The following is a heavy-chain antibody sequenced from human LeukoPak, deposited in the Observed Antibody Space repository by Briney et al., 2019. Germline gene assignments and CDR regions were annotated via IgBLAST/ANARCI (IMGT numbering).Heavy chain of an antibody. V-gene: IGHV3-30*04. J-gene: IGHJ4*02. CDR3: ARDLATVTYNFDY. D-gene: IGHD4-17*01. CDR1: GLTFSNYD. CDR2: ISYAGNNK. Sequence: GGSLRLSCAASGLTFSNYDMHWVRQAPGKGLEWVAVISYAGNNKYYADSVKGRFTISRDNSKNTLFLQMNSLRAEDTAVYYCARDLATVTYNFDYWGQGTLVTVSS.